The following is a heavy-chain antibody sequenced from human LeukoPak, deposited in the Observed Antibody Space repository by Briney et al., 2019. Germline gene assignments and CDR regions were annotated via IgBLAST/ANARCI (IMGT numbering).Heavy chain of an antibody. CDR2: ISAYNGNT. Sequence: ASVKVSCKASGYTFTSYGISWVRQAPGQGLEWMGWISAYNGNTNHAQKLQGRVTMTTDTSTSTAYMELRSLRSDDTAVYYCVYYDSSGYPDYFDYWGQGTLVTVSS. CDR1: GYTFTSYG. D-gene: IGHD3-22*01. CDR3: VYYDSSGYPDYFDY. J-gene: IGHJ4*02. V-gene: IGHV1-18*01.